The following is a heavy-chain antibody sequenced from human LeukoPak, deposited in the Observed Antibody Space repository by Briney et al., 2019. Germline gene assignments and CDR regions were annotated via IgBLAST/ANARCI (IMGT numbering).Heavy chain of an antibody. D-gene: IGHD3-10*01. CDR2: IYSSGST. CDR3: ARESMVRGVTYFDY. CDR1: GGSISGYY. V-gene: IGHV4-4*07. Sequence: SETLSLTCTVSGGSISGYYWNWIRQPPGKGLEWVGRIYSSGSTNYNPSLKSRVTMSVDTSKNQFSLKLSSVTAADTAVYHCARESMVRGVTYFDYWGQGTLVTVSS. J-gene: IGHJ4*02.